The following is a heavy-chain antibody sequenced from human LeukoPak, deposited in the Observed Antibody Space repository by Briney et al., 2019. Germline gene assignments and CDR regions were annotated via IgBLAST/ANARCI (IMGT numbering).Heavy chain of an antibody. CDR1: GGSFNSYY. CDR2: IYYSGST. Sequence: PSETLSLTCTVSGGSFNSYYWSWIRQPPGKGLEWIGYIYYSGSTNYNPSLKSRVTISIDMSKNQFSLELRSVTAADTAVYYCARGPTKNYLDYWGQGTLVTVSS. J-gene: IGHJ4*02. CDR3: ARGPTKNYLDY. V-gene: IGHV4-59*01.